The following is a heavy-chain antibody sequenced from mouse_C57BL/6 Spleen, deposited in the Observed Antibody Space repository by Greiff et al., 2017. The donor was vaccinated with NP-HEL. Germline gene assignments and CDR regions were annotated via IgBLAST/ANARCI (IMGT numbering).Heavy chain of an antibody. CDR2: IDPSDSYT. CDR1: GYTFTSYW. J-gene: IGHJ2*01. CDR3: ARSPTGNFDY. V-gene: IGHV1-50*01. Sequence: VKLQQPGAELVKPGASVKLSCKASGYTFTSYWMQWVKQRPGQGLEWIGEIDPSDSYTNYNQKFKGKATLTVDTSSSTAYMQLSSLTSEDSAVYYCARSPTGNFDYWGQGTTLTVSS.